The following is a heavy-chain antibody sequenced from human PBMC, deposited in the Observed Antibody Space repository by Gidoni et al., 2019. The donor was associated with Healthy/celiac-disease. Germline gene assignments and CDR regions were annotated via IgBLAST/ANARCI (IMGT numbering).Heavy chain of an antibody. CDR2: IYYSGRT. Sequence: QVQLQESGPGLVKPSATLSLPCTVTGGSISSYYWSWIRQTPGKGLEWIGYIYYSGRTNYNPSLKSRVSISVDTSKNQFSLKLSSVTAADTAVYYCRATWFGELQQHASWGQGTLVPVSS. D-gene: IGHD3-10*01. V-gene: IGHV4-59*08. CDR3: RATWFGELQQHAS. J-gene: IGHJ5*02. CDR1: GGSISSYY.